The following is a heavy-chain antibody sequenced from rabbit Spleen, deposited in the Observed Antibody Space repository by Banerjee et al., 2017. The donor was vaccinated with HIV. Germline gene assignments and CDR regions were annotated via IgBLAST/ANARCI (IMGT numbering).Heavy chain of an antibody. J-gene: IGHJ6*01. CDR2: IDIGSSGFT. V-gene: IGHV1S40*01. Sequence: QSLEESGGDLVKPGASLTLTCKASGLDFSGDSYDSYMCWVRQAPGKGLEWIACIDIGSSGFTYFASWAKGRFTISKTSSTTVTLQMTSLTAADTATYFCARDTSSSFSSYGMDLWGPGTLVPVS. CDR1: GLDFSGDSY. D-gene: IGHD1-1*01. CDR3: ARDTSSSFSSYGMDL.